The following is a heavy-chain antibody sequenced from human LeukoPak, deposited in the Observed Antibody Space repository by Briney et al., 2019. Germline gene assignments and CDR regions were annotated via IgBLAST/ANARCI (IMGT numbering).Heavy chain of an antibody. Sequence: GGSLRLSCAASGFTFSSYSMNWVRQAPGKGLEWVSHITASGTAMFYADSVKGRFTISRDNSKNTLYLQINSLRAEDTAVYYCAKVEYYYDSSGYYPYWGQGTLVTVSS. D-gene: IGHD3-22*01. V-gene: IGHV3-23*01. CDR1: GFTFSSYS. CDR2: ITASGTAM. CDR3: AKVEYYYDSSGYYPY. J-gene: IGHJ4*02.